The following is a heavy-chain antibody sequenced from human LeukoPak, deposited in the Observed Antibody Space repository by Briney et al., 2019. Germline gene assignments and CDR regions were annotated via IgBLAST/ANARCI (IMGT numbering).Heavy chain of an antibody. V-gene: IGHV1-24*01. CDR3: ATDRGEARAGTAMVGPPGGFDY. D-gene: IGHD5-18*01. J-gene: IGHJ4*02. Sequence: GASVKVSCKVSGYTLTELSMHWVRQAPGKGLEWMGGFDPEDGETIYAQKFQGRVTMTEDTSTDTAYMELSSLRSEDTAVYYCATDRGEARAGTAMVGPPGGFDYWGQGTLVTVSS. CDR2: FDPEDGET. CDR1: GYTLTELS.